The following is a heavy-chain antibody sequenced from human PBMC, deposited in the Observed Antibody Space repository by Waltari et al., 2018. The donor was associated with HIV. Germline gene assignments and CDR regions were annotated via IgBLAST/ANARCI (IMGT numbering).Heavy chain of an antibody. Sequence: QVHLQQSGAGLLKPSETLSLTCTVSGGSFSGYYWSWIRQPPGQGLEWIGEDNHSGNINYNPSLKSRLIISVDTSKRQFSLRLKSVTAADTAVYYCSREGYGGNSANNFDFWGQGTLVSVSS. CDR1: GGSFSGYY. V-gene: IGHV4-34*01. J-gene: IGHJ4*02. CDR3: SREGYGGNSANNFDF. CDR2: DNHSGNI. D-gene: IGHD2-21*01.